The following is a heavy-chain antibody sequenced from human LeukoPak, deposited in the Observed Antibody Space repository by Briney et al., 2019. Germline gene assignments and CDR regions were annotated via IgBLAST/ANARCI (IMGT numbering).Heavy chain of an antibody. CDR1: GFTFSSYD. J-gene: IGHJ4*02. Sequence: GGSLRLSCAASGFTFSSYDMHWVRQATGKGLEWVSAIGTAGDTYYPGSVKGRFTISRENAKNSLYLQMNSLRAGDTAVYYCAGDRATSYFDYWGQGALVTISS. V-gene: IGHV3-13*01. D-gene: IGHD1-26*01. CDR2: IGTAGDT. CDR3: AGDRATSYFDY.